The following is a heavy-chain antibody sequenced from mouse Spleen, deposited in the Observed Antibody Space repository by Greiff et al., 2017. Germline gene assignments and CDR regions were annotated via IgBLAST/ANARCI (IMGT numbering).Heavy chain of an antibody. D-gene: IGHD1-2*01. CDR1: GFAFSSYG. V-gene: IGHV5-12-1*01. CDR3: TRQSFKYLGV. CDR2: ISNGGVRT. Sequence: EVKLMESGGGLVKPEGSLKLSCAASGFAFSSYGMAWVRQTPEKRLEWVATISNGGVRTYYPDNVKGRFTISRDNAKNTLYLQMSSLKSEDTAMYYCTRQSFKYLGVWGAGPTVTVSS. J-gene: IGHJ1*01.